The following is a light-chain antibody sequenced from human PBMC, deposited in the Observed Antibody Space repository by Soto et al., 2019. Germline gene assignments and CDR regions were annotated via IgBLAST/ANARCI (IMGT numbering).Light chain of an antibody. CDR2: AAS. J-gene: IGKJ2*01. Sequence: DIQMTQSPSSLSASVGDRVTITCRASQSISSYLNWYQQKPGKAPNLLIYAASSLESGVPSRFSGSGSGTDFTPTISSLQPEDFATYYCQQSYSTPMYTFGQGTKVDIK. CDR3: QQSYSTPMYT. V-gene: IGKV1-39*01. CDR1: QSISSY.